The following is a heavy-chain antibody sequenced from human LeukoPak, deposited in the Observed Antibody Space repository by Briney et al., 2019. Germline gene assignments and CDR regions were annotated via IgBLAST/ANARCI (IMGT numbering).Heavy chain of an antibody. CDR1: GGSISSSSYY. CDR3: ARRGGNYYSDY. CDR2: IYYSGST. D-gene: IGHD1-7*01. J-gene: IGHJ4*02. V-gene: IGHV4-39*01. Sequence: PSETLSLTCTVSGGSISSSSYYWGWIRQPPGKGLEWIGSIYYSGSTYYNPSLKSRVTISVDTSKNQFSLKLSSVTAADTAVYYCARRGGNYYSDYWGQGTLVTVSS.